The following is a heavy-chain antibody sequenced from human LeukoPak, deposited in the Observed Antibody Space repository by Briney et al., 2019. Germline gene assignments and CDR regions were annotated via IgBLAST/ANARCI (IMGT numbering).Heavy chain of an antibody. CDR3: ARGAMVRGVTHDAFDI. CDR1: GGSISSYY. J-gene: IGHJ3*02. D-gene: IGHD3-10*01. Sequence: NPSETLSLTCTVSGGSISSYYWSWIRQPPGKGLEWIGYIYYSGSTNYNPSLKSRVTISVDTSKNQSSLKLSSVTAADTAVYYCARGAMVRGVTHDAFDIWGQGTMVTVSS. CDR2: IYYSGST. V-gene: IGHV4-59*01.